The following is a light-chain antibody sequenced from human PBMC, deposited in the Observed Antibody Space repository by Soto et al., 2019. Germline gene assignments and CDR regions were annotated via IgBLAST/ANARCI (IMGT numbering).Light chain of an antibody. Sequence: DIQMTQSPSSLSASVGDRVTITCRASQSISSYLNWYQQKPGKAPKLLIYAASSLQSGVPSRFSGSGSGTDFTLTISGLQSEDFAVYFCQQYTDRPRTFGQGTKVDIK. CDR1: QSISSY. CDR3: QQYTDRPRT. CDR2: AAS. V-gene: IGKV1-39*01. J-gene: IGKJ1*01.